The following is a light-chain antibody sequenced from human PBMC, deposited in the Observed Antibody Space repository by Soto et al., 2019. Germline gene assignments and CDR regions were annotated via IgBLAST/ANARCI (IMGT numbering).Light chain of an antibody. CDR2: GAS. Sequence: EVVLTQSPGTRSLSPGERATLSCRASQSVSSSYLAWYQQKPGQAPRLLIYGASSRATGIPDRFSGSGSGTDFTLTISRLEPEDFAVYYCRKHGSSNHTFGGWTKV. V-gene: IGKV3-20*01. CDR1: QSVSSSY. CDR3: RKHGSSNHT. J-gene: IGKJ4*01.